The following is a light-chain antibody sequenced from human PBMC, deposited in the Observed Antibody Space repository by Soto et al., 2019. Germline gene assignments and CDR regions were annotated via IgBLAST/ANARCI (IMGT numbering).Light chain of an antibody. CDR2: AAS. J-gene: IGKJ3*01. V-gene: IGKV1-27*01. CDR3: QKCERVAFT. Sequence: DIQMTQSPSSLYASVGDRVTITCRASQGISNYLAWYQQKPGKVPELMIYAASTLQSGVPSRFSGSGSGTDFNLSISSLQPEDVATYYCQKCERVAFTFGPWTKVEIK. CDR1: QGISNY.